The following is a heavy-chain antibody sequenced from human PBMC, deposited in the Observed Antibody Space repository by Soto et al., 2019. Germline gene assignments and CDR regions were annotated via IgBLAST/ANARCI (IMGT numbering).Heavy chain of an antibody. CDR3: ARVYSSSFYYYYYGMDV. J-gene: IGHJ6*02. V-gene: IGHV1-58*01. CDR1: GFTFTSSA. CDR2: IVVGSGNT. D-gene: IGHD6-6*01. Sequence: ASVKVSCKASGFTFTSSAVQWVRQARGQRLEWIGWIVVGSGNTNYAQKFQERVTITRDMSTSTAYMELSSLRSEDTAVYYCARVYSSSFYYYYYGMDVWGQGTTVTSP.